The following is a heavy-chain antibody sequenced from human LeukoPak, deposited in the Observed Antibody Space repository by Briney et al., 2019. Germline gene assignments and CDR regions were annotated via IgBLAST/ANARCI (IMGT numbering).Heavy chain of an antibody. D-gene: IGHD3-10*02. CDR1: GFTFSIYW. Sequence: PGGSLRLSCAASGFTFSIYWMHWVRQAPGRGLVCVSRISSDGSSTSYADSVKGRFTISRDNAKNTLYLQMNSLRAEDTAVYYCARGMFSMGVWGQGTTVTASS. V-gene: IGHV3-74*01. CDR3: ARGMFSMGV. J-gene: IGHJ6*02. CDR2: ISSDGSST.